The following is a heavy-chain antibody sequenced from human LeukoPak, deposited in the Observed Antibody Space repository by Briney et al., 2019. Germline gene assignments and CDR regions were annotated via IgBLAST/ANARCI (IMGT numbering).Heavy chain of an antibody. Sequence: PSETLSLTCTVSGGSISSGGYYWSWIRQPPGKGLEWIGYIYHSGSTYYNPSLKSRVTISVDRSKNQFSLKLSSVTAADTAVYYCARDPANWEAHDYWGQGTLVTVSS. V-gene: IGHV4-30-2*01. CDR2: IYHSGST. CDR3: ARDPANWEAHDY. CDR1: GGSISSGGYY. D-gene: IGHD7-27*01. J-gene: IGHJ4*02.